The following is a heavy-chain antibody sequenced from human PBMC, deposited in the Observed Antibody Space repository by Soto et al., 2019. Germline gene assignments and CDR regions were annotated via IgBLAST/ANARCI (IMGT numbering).Heavy chain of an antibody. Sequence: QVQLQQWGAGLLKPSETLSLTCAVYGGSFSGYYWSWIRQPPGKGLEWIGEINHSGSTNYNPSLKSRVTISVDTSKNQFSLKLRSVTAADTAVYYCARVYGSGSYYNEDYWGQGTLVTVSS. V-gene: IGHV4-34*01. CDR3: ARVYGSGSYYNEDY. D-gene: IGHD3-10*01. CDR2: INHSGST. J-gene: IGHJ4*02. CDR1: GGSFSGYY.